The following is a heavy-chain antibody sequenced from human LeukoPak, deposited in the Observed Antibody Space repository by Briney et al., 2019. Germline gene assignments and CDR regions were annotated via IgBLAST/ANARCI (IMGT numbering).Heavy chain of an antibody. J-gene: IGHJ5*02. CDR1: GGSISSYY. Sequence: SETLSLTCTVSGGSISSYYWSWIRQPAGKGLESIGHISTSGSTNYNPSLKSRVTISVDTSKNQFSLRLSSVTAAGTAVYYCARGHPDRYCSGGSCYSGVWFDPWGQGTLVTVSS. V-gene: IGHV4-4*07. D-gene: IGHD2-15*01. CDR3: ARGHPDRYCSGGSCYSGVWFDP. CDR2: ISTSGST.